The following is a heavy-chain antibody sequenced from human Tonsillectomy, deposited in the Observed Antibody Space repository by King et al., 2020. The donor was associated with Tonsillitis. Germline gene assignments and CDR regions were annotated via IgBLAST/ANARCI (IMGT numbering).Heavy chain of an antibody. CDR3: AKDQVGATKAKANYFDY. Sequence: VQLVESGGGLVQPGGSLRLSCAASGFTFSSYAMSWVRQAPGKGLEWVSAISGSGGSTYYADSVKGRFTISRDNSKNTLYLQMNSLRAEDTAVYYCAKDQVGATKAKANYFDYWGQGTLVTVSS. V-gene: IGHV3-23*04. CDR2: ISGSGGST. J-gene: IGHJ4*02. D-gene: IGHD1-26*01. CDR1: GFTFSSYA.